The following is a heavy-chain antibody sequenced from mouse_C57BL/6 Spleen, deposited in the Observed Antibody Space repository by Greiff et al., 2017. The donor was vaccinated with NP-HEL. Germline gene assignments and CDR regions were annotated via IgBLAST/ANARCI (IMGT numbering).Heavy chain of an antibody. CDR2: ISYDGSN. CDR3: ARTAQATFDY. J-gene: IGHJ2*01. CDR1: GYSITSGYY. V-gene: IGHV3-6*01. Sequence: EVQRVESGPGLVKPSQSLSLTCSVTGYSITSGYYWNWIRQFPGNKLEWMGYISYDGSNNYNPSLKNRISITRDTSKNQFFLKLNSVTTEDTATYYCARTAQATFDYWGQGTTLTVSS. D-gene: IGHD3-2*02.